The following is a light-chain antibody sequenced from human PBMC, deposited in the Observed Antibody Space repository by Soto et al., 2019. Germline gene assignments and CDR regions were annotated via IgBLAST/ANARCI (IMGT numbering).Light chain of an antibody. Sequence: EVVLTQSPGTLSLSPGERATLSCRASQSVSNNYLAWYQQKPGQAPRLRIYGAGNRATCIPDRFSGSGSGTDFTLTISRLEPEDFAVYYCQQYGSSGTFGQGTKV. CDR2: GAG. CDR3: QQYGSSGT. V-gene: IGKV3-20*01. J-gene: IGKJ1*01. CDR1: QSVSNNY.